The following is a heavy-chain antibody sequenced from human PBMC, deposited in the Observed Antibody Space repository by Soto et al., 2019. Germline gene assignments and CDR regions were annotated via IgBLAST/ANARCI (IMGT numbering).Heavy chain of an antibody. V-gene: IGHV1-69*12. D-gene: IGHD3-3*01. CDR1: GGTFSSYA. CDR3: AVRQGSRVTIFGVVLGWFDP. CDR2: IIPIFGTA. J-gene: IGHJ5*02. Sequence: QVQLVQSGAEVKKPGSSVKVSCKASGGTFSSYAISWVRQAPGQGLEWMGGIIPIFGTANYAQKFQGRVTITADESTSTAYMELSSLRSEDTAVYYCAVRQGSRVTIFGVVLGWFDPWGQGTLVTVSS.